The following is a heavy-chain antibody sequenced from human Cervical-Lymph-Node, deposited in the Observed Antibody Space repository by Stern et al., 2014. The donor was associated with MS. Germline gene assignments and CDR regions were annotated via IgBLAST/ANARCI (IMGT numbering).Heavy chain of an antibody. J-gene: IGHJ4*02. CDR1: GGTISNYI. V-gene: IGHV1-69*01. Sequence: VQLVESGAEVKKPGSSVKVSCKASGGTISNYIIGWVRQAPGQGLELMGGIIPMFGIATYAEKFQDRVTITADESTSTAYMDLSSLRSEDTAVYYCARATSDYIWGTYRFLDSWGQGTLVIVSS. D-gene: IGHD3-16*02. CDR2: IIPMFGIA. CDR3: ARATSDYIWGTYRFLDS.